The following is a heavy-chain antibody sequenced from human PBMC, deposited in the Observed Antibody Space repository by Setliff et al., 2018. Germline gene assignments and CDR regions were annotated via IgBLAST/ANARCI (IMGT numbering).Heavy chain of an antibody. J-gene: IGHJ1*01. CDR2: IYWDDDK. V-gene: IGHV2-5*02. CDR3: SHISRDFQH. CDR1: GFSLSTSGVG. Sequence: SGPTLPNPTPPLTLTCTFSGFSLSTSGVGVGWIRQPSGKALEWPALIYWDDDKRYSPSLRSRLTITKDTSKNQVVLTMTNMDPVDTATYYCSHISRDFQHWGQGTLVTVSS.